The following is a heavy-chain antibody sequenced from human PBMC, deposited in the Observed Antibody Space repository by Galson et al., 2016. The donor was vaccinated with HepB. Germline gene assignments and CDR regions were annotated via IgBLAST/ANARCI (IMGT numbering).Heavy chain of an antibody. Sequence: SLRLSCAASGFSFSAYWMHWVRQAPGKGLVWVSRIKIDGSITNYADSVKGRFTIPRDNAKNTLYLQMNSLRVEDTAVYYCVRDGAVPGLGLDPWGQGALVSVSS. CDR1: GFSFSAYW. V-gene: IGHV3-74*01. D-gene: IGHD6-19*01. CDR3: VRDGAVPGLGLDP. CDR2: IKIDGSIT. J-gene: IGHJ5*02.